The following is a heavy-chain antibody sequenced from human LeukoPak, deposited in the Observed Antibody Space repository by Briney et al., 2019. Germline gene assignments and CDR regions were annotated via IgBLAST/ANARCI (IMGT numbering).Heavy chain of an antibody. CDR2: INPNSGGT. V-gene: IGHV1-2*06. D-gene: IGHD3-22*01. CDR1: GYTFTGYY. Sequence: ASVKVSCKASGYTFTGYYMHWVRRAPGQGLEWMGRINPNSGGTNYAQKFQGRVTMTRDTSISTAYMELSRLRSDDTAVYYCARPYYDSSGYDAFDIWGQGTMVTVSS. J-gene: IGHJ3*02. CDR3: ARPYYDSSGYDAFDI.